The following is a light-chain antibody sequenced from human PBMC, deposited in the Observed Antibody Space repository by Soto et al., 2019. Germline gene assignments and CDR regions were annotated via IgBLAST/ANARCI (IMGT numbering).Light chain of an antibody. CDR2: KVS. CDR3: QQYNRGVT. V-gene: IGKV1-5*03. CDR1: QTVSPW. Sequence: DIHMTQSPATLSASVGDRVTITCRASQTVSPWLAWYQQKPGAAPHLLIYKVSNLESGVPSRFSGSGSGADFTLTINGLQPDDFATYYCQQYNRGVTFVPGTKVEIK. J-gene: IGKJ1*01.